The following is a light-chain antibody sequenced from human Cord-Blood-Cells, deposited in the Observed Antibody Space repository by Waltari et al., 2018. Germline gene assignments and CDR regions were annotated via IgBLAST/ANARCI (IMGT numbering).Light chain of an antibody. CDR1: SLRSYY. V-gene: IGLV3-19*01. Sequence: SSELTQAPAVSVALGQTVRITCQGDSLRSYYASWYQQKHGQAPVLVIYGKNNRPSGIPDRFSGPSSGTTASVTITGAQAEDEADYYCNSRDSSGNHLRVVFGGGTKLTVL. CDR2: GKN. J-gene: IGLJ2*01. CDR3: NSRDSSGNHLRVV.